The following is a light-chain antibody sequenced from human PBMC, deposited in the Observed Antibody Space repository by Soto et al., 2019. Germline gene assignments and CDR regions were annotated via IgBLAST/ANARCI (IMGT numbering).Light chain of an antibody. CDR1: QSVRSN. CDR3: HQYGSSPMA. V-gene: IGKV3-20*01. J-gene: IGKJ1*01. CDR2: GAS. Sequence: EIVLTQSPGTLSLSPGERATLSCRASQSVRSNSAWYQQKPGQAPRLLIYGASTRPTGIPARFSGSGYGTELTLTTSRLEHEDYAVYYCHQYGSSPMAFGQGTKVDIK.